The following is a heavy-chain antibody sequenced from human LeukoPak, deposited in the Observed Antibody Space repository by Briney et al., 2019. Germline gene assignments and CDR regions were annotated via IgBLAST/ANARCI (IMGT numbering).Heavy chain of an antibody. D-gene: IGHD2-21*01. CDR2: IYHDGRI. Sequence: SETLSLTCTVSGYSITNGYYWGWIRQPPGKGLEWIGSIYHDGRIDYNPSLKSRVTISRATSNDQFSLKLSSVTAADTAMYYCARNLAGHFGGFYFDYWGQGTLVTVSS. V-gene: IGHV4-38-2*02. CDR3: ARNLAGHFGGFYFDY. CDR1: GYSITNGYY. J-gene: IGHJ4*02.